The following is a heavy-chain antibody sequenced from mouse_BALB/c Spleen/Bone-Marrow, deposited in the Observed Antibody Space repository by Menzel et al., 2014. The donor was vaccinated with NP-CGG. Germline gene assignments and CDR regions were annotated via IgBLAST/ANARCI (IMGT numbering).Heavy chain of an antibody. J-gene: IGHJ3*01. CDR3: TRPFAY. Sequence: QSGGGLVQPGGSMKLSCIASGFTFSNYWMNWVRQSPEEGLEWIAEIRLKSNNYATHYVESVKGRFTISRDDSKSSVYLQMNNLRTEDTGVYYCTRPFAYWGQGTLVTVSA. CDR2: IRLKSNNYAT. CDR1: GFTFSNYW. V-gene: IGHV6-6*02.